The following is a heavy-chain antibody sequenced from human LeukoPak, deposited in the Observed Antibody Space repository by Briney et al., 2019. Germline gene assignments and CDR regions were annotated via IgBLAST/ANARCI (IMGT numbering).Heavy chain of an antibody. D-gene: IGHD3-16*01. Sequence: SETLSLTCTVSGGSISSSSYYWGWIRQPPGKGLEWIGSIYYSGSTYYNPSLKSRVTISVDTSKNQFSLELSSVTAADTAVYYCARQRLGAYNWFDPWGQGTLVTVSS. V-gene: IGHV4-39*01. CDR1: GGSISSSSYY. CDR2: IYYSGST. J-gene: IGHJ5*02. CDR3: ARQRLGAYNWFDP.